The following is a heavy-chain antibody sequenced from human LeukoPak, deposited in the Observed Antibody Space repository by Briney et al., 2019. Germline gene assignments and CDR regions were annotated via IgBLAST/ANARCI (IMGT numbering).Heavy chain of an antibody. V-gene: IGHV4-34*01. CDR1: GGSFSGYF. CDR3: ARLETYDSTLDY. J-gene: IGHJ4*02. Sequence: SETLSLTCSVYGGSFSGYFWSWIRQPPGKGLEWIGEISHGGSTIYNPSLKSRITISVDTSKNQFSLRLNSVTAADTAVYYCARLETYDSTLDYWGQGTLVTVSS. CDR2: ISHGGST. D-gene: IGHD3-22*01.